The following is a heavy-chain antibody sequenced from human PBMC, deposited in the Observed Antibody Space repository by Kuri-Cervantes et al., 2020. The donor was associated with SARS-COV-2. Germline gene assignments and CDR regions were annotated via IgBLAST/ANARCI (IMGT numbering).Heavy chain of an antibody. CDR1: GYDFTIYW. J-gene: IGHJ3*01. CDR2: IDPSDSYT. CDR3: VRTPHLGAFDF. D-gene: IGHD2-15*01. V-gene: IGHV5-10-1*01. Sequence: GESLKISCEVSGYDFTIYWISWVRQMPGKGLEWVGRIDPSDSYTDYSPSFGGHVTISIDKSISTAYLQLSSLKASDTAMYYCVRTPHLGAFDFWGQGTMVTVSS.